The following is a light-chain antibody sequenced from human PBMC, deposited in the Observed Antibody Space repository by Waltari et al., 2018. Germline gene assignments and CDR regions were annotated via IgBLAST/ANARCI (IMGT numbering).Light chain of an antibody. CDR2: GAS. V-gene: IGKV3-15*01. J-gene: IGKJ1*01. Sequence: ETVMTQSPATLSMSPGETATLSCRASQYIVSNLAWYQQRPGQAPGLLIYGASSRATGVPARFSGSWSGTHFTLTISSLQSEDFAVYFCLQYGDWPPWTFGQGTKVEFK. CDR3: LQYGDWPPWT. CDR1: QYIVSN.